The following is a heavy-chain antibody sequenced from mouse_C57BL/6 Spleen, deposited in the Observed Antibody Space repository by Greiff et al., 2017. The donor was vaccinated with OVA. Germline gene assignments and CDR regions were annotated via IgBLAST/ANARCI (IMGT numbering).Heavy chain of an antibody. V-gene: IGHV1-80*01. CDR1: GYAFSSYW. CDR2: INPGDGDT. Sequence: VQLMESGAELVKPGASVKISCKASGYAFSSYWMNWVKQRPGKGLEWIGQINPGDGDTNYNGTFKGKATLTADKSSSTAYMQLSSLTSEDSAVYFSGRRPSGYSDPSDMDVWGQGTSVTVSS. D-gene: IGHD2-12*01. CDR3: GRRPSGYSDPSDMDV. J-gene: IGHJ4*01.